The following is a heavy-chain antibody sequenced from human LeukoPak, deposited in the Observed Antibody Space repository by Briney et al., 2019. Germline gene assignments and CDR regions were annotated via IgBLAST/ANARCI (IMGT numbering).Heavy chain of an antibody. J-gene: IGHJ4*02. Sequence: PSETLSLTCTVSGGSISSYYWSWIRQPAGKGLEWIGRIYTSGSTNYNPSLKSRVTISVDTSKNQFSLKLNSVTAADTAVYYCARLPLRSHFDYWGQGTLVTVSS. CDR2: IYTSGST. CDR1: GGSISSYY. V-gene: IGHV4-4*07. CDR3: ARLPLRSHFDY.